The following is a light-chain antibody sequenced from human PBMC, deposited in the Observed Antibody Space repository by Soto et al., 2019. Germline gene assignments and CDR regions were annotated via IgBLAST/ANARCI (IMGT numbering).Light chain of an antibody. Sequence: TQSPATLPVSPGETATLSCRASQTISNNLAWYQQKPGQAPRLLIYGASIRATGVPARFSGSGSGTDFSLTITVLQSEDFAIYFCQHYNNWPSMYTFGQGTTLEIK. J-gene: IGKJ2*01. CDR3: QHYNNWPSMYT. CDR2: GAS. V-gene: IGKV3D-15*03. CDR1: QTISNN.